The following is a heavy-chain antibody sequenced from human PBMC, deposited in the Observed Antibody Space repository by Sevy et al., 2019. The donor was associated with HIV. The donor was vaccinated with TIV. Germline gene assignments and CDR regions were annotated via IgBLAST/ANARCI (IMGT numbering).Heavy chain of an antibody. Sequence: GGYLRLSCAASGFTFSSYAMTWVRQAPGKGLERVSAIVGSGASTYHADSVKGRFTISRDNSKNTLFLQMDILRAEDTAVYYCAKSNYGGLLEYWGQGTLVTVSS. J-gene: IGHJ4*02. D-gene: IGHD4-17*01. V-gene: IGHV3-23*01. CDR3: AKSNYGGLLEY. CDR1: GFTFSSYA. CDR2: IVGSGAST.